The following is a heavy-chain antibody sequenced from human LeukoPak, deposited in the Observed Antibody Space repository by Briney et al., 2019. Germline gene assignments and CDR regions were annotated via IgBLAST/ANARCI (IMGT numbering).Heavy chain of an antibody. J-gene: IGHJ4*02. CDR3: ASSRSGWIDY. V-gene: IGHV3-53*01. D-gene: IGHD6-19*01. CDR2: IYSGGST. CDR1: GFTVSSNY. Sequence: RGSLRLSCAASGFTVSSNYMSWVRQAPGKGLEWVSVIYSGGSTYYADSVKGRFTISRDNSKNTLYLQMNSLRAEDTAVYYCASSRSGWIDYWGQATLDRLSS.